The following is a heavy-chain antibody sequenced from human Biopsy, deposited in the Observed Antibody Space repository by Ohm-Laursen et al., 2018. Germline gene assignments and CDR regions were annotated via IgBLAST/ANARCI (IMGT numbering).Heavy chain of an antibody. Sequence: SVKVSCNASGFSFTGYYIHWVRQAPGQGLEWMGWISPKSGDTNYAHKFQGNITMTRDTSMSTAYMDLSRLRSDDTAVYYCARGRRHCSGTCSRWYFDLWGRGTLVTVSS. CDR3: ARGRRHCSGTCSRWYFDL. V-gene: IGHV1-2*02. D-gene: IGHD2-2*01. J-gene: IGHJ2*01. CDR2: ISPKSGDT. CDR1: GFSFTGYY.